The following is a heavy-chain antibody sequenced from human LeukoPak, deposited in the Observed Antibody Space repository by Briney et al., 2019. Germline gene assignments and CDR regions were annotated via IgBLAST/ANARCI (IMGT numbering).Heavy chain of an antibody. V-gene: IGHV3-48*04. CDR3: VRILGRYQEGMDV. J-gene: IGHJ6*02. Sequence: GGSLRLSCAASGFTFSSYTMNWVRQPPGKGLEWVSNIGTSSTTIYYADSVKGRFTISRDNAKNSLYLQMNSLRAEDTAVYYCVRILGRYQEGMDVWGPGITVTVSS. CDR2: IGTSSTTI. D-gene: IGHD1-26*01. CDR1: GFTFSSYT.